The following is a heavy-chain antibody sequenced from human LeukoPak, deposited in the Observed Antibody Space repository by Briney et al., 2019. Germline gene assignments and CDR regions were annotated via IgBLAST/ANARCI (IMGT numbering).Heavy chain of an antibody. CDR3: ARLQQWLDTYYFDY. D-gene: IGHD6-19*01. V-gene: IGHV4-59*08. CDR2: IYYSGST. J-gene: IGHJ4*02. Sequence: SETLSLTCTVSGGSISSYYWSWIRQPPGKGLEWIGYIYYSGSTNYNPSLKSRVTISGDTSKNQFSLKLSSVTAADTAVYYCARLQQWLDTYYFDYWGQGTLVTVSS. CDR1: GGSISSYY.